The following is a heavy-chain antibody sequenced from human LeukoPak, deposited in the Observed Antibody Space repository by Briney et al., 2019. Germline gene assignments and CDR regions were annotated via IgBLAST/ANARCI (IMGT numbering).Heavy chain of an antibody. CDR3: ARGRRDIVVVPAALARYLDV. D-gene: IGHD2-2*01. V-gene: IGHV3-66*02. CDR2: IYSGGST. CDR1: GFTVSSNY. J-gene: IGHJ6*03. Sequence: GGSLRLSCAASGFTVSSNYMSWVRQAPGKGLEWVSVIYSGGSTYYADSVKGRFTISRDNSKNTLYLQMNSLRAEDTAVYYCARGRRDIVVVPAALARYLDVWAKGPRSPSP.